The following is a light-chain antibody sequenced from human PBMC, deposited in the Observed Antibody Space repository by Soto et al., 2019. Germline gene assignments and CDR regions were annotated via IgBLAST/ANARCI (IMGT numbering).Light chain of an antibody. CDR2: DAS. CDR1: QSVSSY. V-gene: IGKV3-11*01. CDR3: QQRSNWPRT. J-gene: IGKJ3*01. Sequence: EIVLTQSPATLSLSPGERATLSCRASQSVSSYLAWYQQKPGQAPRLLIYDASNRATGIPARFSGSGSGTDFTSTISSLEPEDFAVYYCQQRSNWPRTFGPGTKVDIK.